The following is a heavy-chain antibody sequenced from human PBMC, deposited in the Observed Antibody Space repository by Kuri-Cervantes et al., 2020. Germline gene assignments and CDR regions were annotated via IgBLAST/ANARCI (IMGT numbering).Heavy chain of an antibody. CDR2: IGTAGDT. CDR1: GFTFSSYD. D-gene: IGHD3-3*01. J-gene: IGHJ6*03. Sequence: GGSLRLSCAASGFTFSSYDMHWVRQATGKGLEWVSAIGTAGDTYYPGSVKGRFTISRDNAKNSLYLQMNSLRAEDTAVYYCARAYDFWSGSHDMDVWGKGTTVTVSS. CDR3: ARAYDFWSGSHDMDV. V-gene: IGHV3-13*01.